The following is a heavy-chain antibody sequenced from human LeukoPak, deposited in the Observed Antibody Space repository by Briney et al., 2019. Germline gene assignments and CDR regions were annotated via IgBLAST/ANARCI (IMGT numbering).Heavy chain of an antibody. CDR2: IYHGGST. CDR1: NYFINTGYY. CDR3: ARAYDSSGYPPFDI. D-gene: IGHD3-22*01. V-gene: IGHV4-38-2*02. J-gene: IGHJ4*02. Sequence: SETLSLTCTVSNYFINTGYYWGWIRQPPGKGLVWIGHIYHGGSTYYNPSLESRVTISLDPSKNQFSLKLSSVTAADTAVYYCARAYDSSGYPPFDIWGQGTLVAVSS.